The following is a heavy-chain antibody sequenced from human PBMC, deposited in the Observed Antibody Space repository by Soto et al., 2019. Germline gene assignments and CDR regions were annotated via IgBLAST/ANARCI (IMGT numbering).Heavy chain of an antibody. CDR3: VRVGSTDHDLAGLN. V-gene: IGHV1-18*01. CDR2: ISGENGRT. J-gene: IGHJ4*01. D-gene: IGHD3-10*01. CDR1: GYNFLNYG. Sequence: QVQLVQSGGEVKKPGASVKVSCKTSGYNFLNYGISWVRQTPGPGLEWMGWISGENGRTYYAQKFRDRVTLTTVTSASTAYMELRSLTSDDTAVYYCVRVGSTDHDLAGLNWGQGTLVTVS.